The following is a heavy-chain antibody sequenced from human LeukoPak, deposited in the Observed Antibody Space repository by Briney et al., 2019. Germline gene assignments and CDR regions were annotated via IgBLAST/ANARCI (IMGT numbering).Heavy chain of an antibody. J-gene: IGHJ5*02. CDR2: IYYSGST. V-gene: IGHV4-59*01. D-gene: IGHD5-12*01. Sequence: SETLSLTCTVSGGSISSYYWSWIRQPPGKGLEWIGYIYYSGSTNYNPSLKSRVTISVDTSKNQFPLKLSSVTAADTAVYYCARDLVATTTRWFDPWGQGTLVTVSS. CDR3: ARDLVATTTRWFDP. CDR1: GGSISSYY.